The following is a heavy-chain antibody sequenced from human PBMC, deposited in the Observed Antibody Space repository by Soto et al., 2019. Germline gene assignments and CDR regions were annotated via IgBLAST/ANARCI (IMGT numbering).Heavy chain of an antibody. J-gene: IGHJ6*03. V-gene: IGHV3-64*01. Sequence: GGSLRLSCAASGFTFSSYAMHWVRQAPGKGLEYVSAISSNGGSTYYANSVKGRFTISRDNSKNPLYLQMGSLRAEDMAVYYCAREFGGSYYYHYYLDVSAKGTTVTVSS. CDR2: ISSNGGST. CDR3: AREFGGSYYYHYYLDV. D-gene: IGHD3-16*01. CDR1: GFTFSSYA.